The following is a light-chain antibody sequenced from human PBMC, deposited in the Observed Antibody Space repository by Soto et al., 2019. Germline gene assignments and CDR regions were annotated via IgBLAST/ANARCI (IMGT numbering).Light chain of an antibody. CDR1: SSNIGSNT. CDR2: SNN. J-gene: IGLJ1*01. Sequence: QSVLTQPPSASGTPGQRVTISCSGSSSNIGSNTVNWYQQLPGTAPKLLIYSNNHLPSGVPDRFSGSKSGNSASLAISGLQSEDEAEYYCAAWDDSLNGLYVFGTGTKLTVL. V-gene: IGLV1-44*01. CDR3: AAWDDSLNGLYV.